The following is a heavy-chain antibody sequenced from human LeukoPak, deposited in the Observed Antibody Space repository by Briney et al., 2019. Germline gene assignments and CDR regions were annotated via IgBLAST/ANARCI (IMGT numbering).Heavy chain of an antibody. Sequence: SETLSLTCSVSDDSITMYYWTWIRQPPGKGLEWIGYVDHTGSTNFNPSLNGRVSISRDTTKNLFSLRLRSVTAADTAVYYCARVRWLQLGYFDYWGQGTLVTVSS. CDR2: VDHTGST. J-gene: IGHJ4*02. D-gene: IGHD5-24*01. CDR3: ARVRWLQLGYFDY. V-gene: IGHV4-59*01. CDR1: DDSITMYY.